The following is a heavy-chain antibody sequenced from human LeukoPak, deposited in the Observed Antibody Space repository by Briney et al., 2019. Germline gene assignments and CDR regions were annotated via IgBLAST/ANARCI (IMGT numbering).Heavy chain of an antibody. J-gene: IGHJ4*02. Sequence: QPGGSLRLSCAASGFTFSSYAMSWVRQAPGKGLEWVSAISGSGGSTYYADSVKGRFTISRDNSKNTLYLQMNSLRAEDTAVYYCATDNGESSSLLLNFDYWGQGTLVTVSS. D-gene: IGHD6-13*01. CDR1: GFTFSSYA. V-gene: IGHV3-23*01. CDR2: ISGSGGST. CDR3: ATDNGESSSLLLNFDY.